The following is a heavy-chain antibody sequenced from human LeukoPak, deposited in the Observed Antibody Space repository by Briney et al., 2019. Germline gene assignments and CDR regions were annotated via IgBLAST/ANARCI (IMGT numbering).Heavy chain of an antibody. J-gene: IGHJ4*02. CDR2: IGLDGSGA. CDR3: AKDSGGDGYTFDF. CDR1: GFIFDDYT. V-gene: IGHV3-43*01. Sequence: GGSLRLSCAASGFIFDDYTMHWVRQAPGKGPEWVSLIGLDGSGAYYSDSVKGRFTISRDNSKNSLFLQMNSLGTEDTALYYCAKDSGGDGYTFDFWGQGTLVTVSS. D-gene: IGHD5-24*01.